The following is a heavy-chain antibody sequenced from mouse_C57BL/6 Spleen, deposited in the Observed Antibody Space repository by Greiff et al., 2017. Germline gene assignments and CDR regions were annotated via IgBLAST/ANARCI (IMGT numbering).Heavy chain of an antibody. V-gene: IGHV1-55*01. Sequence: QVQLQQPGAELVKPGASVKMSCKASGYTFTSYWITWVKQRPGQGLEWIGDIYPGSGSTNYNEKFKSKATLTVDTSSSPAYMQLSSLTSEDSAVYYCASSIVATRYFDVWGTGTTVTVSS. CDR2: IYPGSGST. J-gene: IGHJ1*03. CDR1: GYTFTSYW. CDR3: ASSIVATRYFDV. D-gene: IGHD1-1*01.